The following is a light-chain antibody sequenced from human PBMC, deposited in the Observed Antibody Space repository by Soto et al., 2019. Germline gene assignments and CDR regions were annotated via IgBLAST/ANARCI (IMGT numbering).Light chain of an antibody. CDR1: QGMSTY. CDR2: AAS. J-gene: IGKJ1*01. Sequence: DIRMTQSPSSLSASVGDTFTITCRASQGMSTYLNWYQQKPGKAPKLLIYAASSLQSGVPSRFSGSGSETDFTLTISSLQPDDFATYYCQQYNSYWTFGQGTKVDI. CDR3: QQYNSYWT. V-gene: IGKV1-39*01.